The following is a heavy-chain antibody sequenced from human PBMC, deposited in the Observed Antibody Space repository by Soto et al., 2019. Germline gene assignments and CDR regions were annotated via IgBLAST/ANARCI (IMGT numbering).Heavy chain of an antibody. CDR3: ARDAAVGLFDY. V-gene: IGHV1-18*01. Sequence: GESLKISCQASGYTFTSYGISWVRQAPGQGLEWMGWISAYNGNTNYAQKLQGRVTMTTDTSTSTAYMELRSLRSDDTAVYYCARDAAVGLFDYWGQGTLVTVSS. J-gene: IGHJ4*02. CDR2: ISAYNGNT. CDR1: GYTFTSYG. D-gene: IGHD1-26*01.